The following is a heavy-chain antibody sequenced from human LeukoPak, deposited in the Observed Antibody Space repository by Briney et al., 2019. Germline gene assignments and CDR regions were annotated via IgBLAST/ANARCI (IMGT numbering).Heavy chain of an antibody. CDR1: GFTFSNYG. J-gene: IGHJ4*02. Sequence: TGGSLRLSCAASGFTFSNYGMHWVRQAPGKGLEWVAIIWYDGSNKYYADSVKGRFTISRDNSKNALYLRMNSLRAEDTAVYHCARDRDVYSSRWNRNFAYWGQGTLVTVSA. CDR3: ARDRDVYSSRWNRNFAY. V-gene: IGHV3-33*01. CDR2: IWYDGSNK. D-gene: IGHD6-13*01.